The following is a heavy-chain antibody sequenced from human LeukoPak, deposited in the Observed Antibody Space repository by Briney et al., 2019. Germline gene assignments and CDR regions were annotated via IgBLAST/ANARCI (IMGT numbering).Heavy chain of an antibody. CDR2: TSGSGGNT. J-gene: IGHJ4*02. CDR1: GFTLRSYD. CDR3: AKVYSGYDFDY. V-gene: IGHV3-23*01. Sequence: GRSLRLSCAASGFTLRSYDMSWVRQAPGKGLEWVAATSGSGGNTYYADSVKGRFTISRDNSKNTLYLQMNSLRAEDTAVYYCAKVYSGYDFDYWGQGTLVTVSS. D-gene: IGHD5-12*01.